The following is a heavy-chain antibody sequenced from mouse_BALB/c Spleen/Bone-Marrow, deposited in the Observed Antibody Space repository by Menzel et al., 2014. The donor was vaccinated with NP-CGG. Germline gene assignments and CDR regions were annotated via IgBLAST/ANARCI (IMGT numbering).Heavy chain of an antibody. CDR3: ARALYYYGSSYYTMDY. Sequence: VNVVDSGPGLVAPSQSLSIACSVSGFSLTSYGVHWVRQPPGKGLEWLGAIWAGGSTDYNPALMPRLSISKDNSKSQVFLKMNSLQTDDTAMYYCARALYYYGSSYYTMDYWGQGTSVIVSS. CDR1: GFSLTSYG. J-gene: IGHJ4*01. V-gene: IGHV2-9*02. CDR2: IWAGGST. D-gene: IGHD1-1*01.